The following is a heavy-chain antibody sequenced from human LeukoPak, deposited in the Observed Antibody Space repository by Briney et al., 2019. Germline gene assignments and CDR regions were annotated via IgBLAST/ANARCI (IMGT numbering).Heavy chain of an antibody. CDR3: ASYDGSGIDY. CDR1: GFTFSSYS. Sequence: GGSVRLSCAASGFTFSSYSMNWVRQAPGKGLEWVSSISSSSSYIYYADSVKGRFTISRDNAKNSLYLQMNSLRAEDTAVYYCASYDGSGIDYWGQGTLVTVSS. D-gene: IGHD3-22*01. V-gene: IGHV3-21*01. CDR2: ISSSSSYI. J-gene: IGHJ4*01.